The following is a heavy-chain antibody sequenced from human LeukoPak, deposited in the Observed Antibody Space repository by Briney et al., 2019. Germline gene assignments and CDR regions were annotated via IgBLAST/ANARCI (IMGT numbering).Heavy chain of an antibody. CDR3: ANARGYYYGSGNYYYYYGMDV. J-gene: IGHJ6*02. CDR2: ISGSGGST. Sequence: PGGSLRLPCAASGFTFSSYAMSWVRQAPGKGLEWVSAISGSGGSTYYADSVKGRFTISRDNSKNTLYLQMNSLRAEDTAVYYCANARGYYYGSGNYYYYYGMDVWGQGTTVTVSS. D-gene: IGHD3-10*01. CDR1: GFTFSSYA. V-gene: IGHV3-23*01.